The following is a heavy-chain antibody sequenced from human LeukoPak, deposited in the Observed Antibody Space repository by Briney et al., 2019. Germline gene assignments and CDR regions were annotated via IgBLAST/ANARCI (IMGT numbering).Heavy chain of an antibody. V-gene: IGHV1-69*13. D-gene: IGHD2-21*02. J-gene: IGHJ5*02. CDR3: ARGRIVVVTANNWFDP. CDR1: GGTFSSYA. CDR2: IIPIFGTA. Sequence: SVKVSCKASGGTFSSYAISWVRQAPGQGLEWMGGIIPIFGTANYAQKFQGRVTITGDESTSTAYMELSSLRSEDTAVYYCARGRIVVVTANNWFDPWGQGTLVTVSS.